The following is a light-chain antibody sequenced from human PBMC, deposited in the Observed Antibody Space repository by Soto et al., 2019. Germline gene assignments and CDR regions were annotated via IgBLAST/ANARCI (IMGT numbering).Light chain of an antibody. Sequence: DIQMIQSPSSLSASVGDTVTITCRASQSISRYLNWYQQKPGKAPNLLIYGATSLQSGVPSRFSGSGSATDFTLTISSLQPEDFATYFCQQSYNFLFTFGPGTKVDI. CDR2: GAT. V-gene: IGKV1-39*01. CDR3: QQSYNFLFT. CDR1: QSISRY. J-gene: IGKJ3*01.